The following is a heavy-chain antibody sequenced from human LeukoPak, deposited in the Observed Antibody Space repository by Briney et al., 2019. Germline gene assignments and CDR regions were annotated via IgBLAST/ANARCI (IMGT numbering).Heavy chain of an antibody. Sequence: GGSLRLSCEASGFTFDAYAMHWVRQAPGKGLEWVSLINKDGSATYYADSVKGRFTIPRDNSKNSLYLQMNSLRSEDTALYYCATWAFYHSLDVWGQGTTVTVS. V-gene: IGHV3-43*02. CDR3: ATWAFYHSLDV. CDR1: GFTFDAYA. J-gene: IGHJ6*02. CDR2: INKDGSAT. D-gene: IGHD1-26*01.